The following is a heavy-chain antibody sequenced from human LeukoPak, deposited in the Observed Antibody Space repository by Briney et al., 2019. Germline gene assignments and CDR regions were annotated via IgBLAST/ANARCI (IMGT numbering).Heavy chain of an antibody. J-gene: IGHJ4*02. D-gene: IGHD2-15*01. Sequence: ASVMVSCKASGYTFTSYGISWARQAPGQGVEWMGWISAYNGNTNYAQKLQGRVTMTTDRSTSTAYMELRSLRSDDTAVYYCARTGYCSGGSCYSFLAYWGQGTLVTVSS. CDR3: ARTGYCSGGSCYSFLAY. CDR2: ISAYNGNT. CDR1: GYTFTSYG. V-gene: IGHV1-18*01.